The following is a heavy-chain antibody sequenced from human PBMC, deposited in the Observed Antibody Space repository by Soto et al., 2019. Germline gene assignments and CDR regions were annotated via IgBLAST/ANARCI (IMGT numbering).Heavy chain of an antibody. CDR3: ARLWGYYGSGSYYNQFDY. CDR1: GGSISSSSYY. J-gene: IGHJ4*02. Sequence: SETLSLTCTVSGGSISSSSYYWGWIRQPPGKGLEWIGSIYYSGSTYYNPSLKSRVTISVDTSKNQFSLKLSSVTAADTAVYYCARLWGYYGSGSYYNQFDYWGQGTLVTVSS. D-gene: IGHD3-10*01. CDR2: IYYSGST. V-gene: IGHV4-39*01.